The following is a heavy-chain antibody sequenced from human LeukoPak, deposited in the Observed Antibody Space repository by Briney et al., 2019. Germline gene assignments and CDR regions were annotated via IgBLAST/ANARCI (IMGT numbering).Heavy chain of an antibody. D-gene: IGHD3-10*01. CDR1: GFTFRNYV. Sequence: GGSLRLSCAASGFTFRNYVIHWVRQAPGKGLEWVAVTSSGLNVKLYADSVKGRFTISRDNSRSTLYLQMNSLRPEDTAIYYCAREGYYGSGSPPSLYFDYWGQGTLVTVSS. J-gene: IGHJ4*02. V-gene: IGHV3-30-3*01. CDR2: TSSGLNVK. CDR3: AREGYYGSGSPPSLYFDY.